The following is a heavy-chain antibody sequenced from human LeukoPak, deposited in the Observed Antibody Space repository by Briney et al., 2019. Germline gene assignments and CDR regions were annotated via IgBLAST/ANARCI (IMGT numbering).Heavy chain of an antibody. J-gene: IGHJ4*02. CDR3: AREDCSGGSCHFDY. Sequence: GGSLRLSCAASGFTFSSYEMNWVRQAPGKGLEGVSYISSSGSTIYYADSVKGRFTISRDSAKNSLYLQMNSLRAEDTAVYYCAREDCSGGSCHFDYWGQGTLVTVSS. CDR2: ISSSGSTI. D-gene: IGHD2-15*01. V-gene: IGHV3-48*03. CDR1: GFTFSSYE.